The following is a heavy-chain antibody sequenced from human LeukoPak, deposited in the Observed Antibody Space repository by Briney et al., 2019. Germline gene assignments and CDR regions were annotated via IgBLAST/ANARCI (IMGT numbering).Heavy chain of an antibody. CDR1: GGSISSYY. J-gene: IGHJ4*02. D-gene: IGHD6-19*01. CDR2: ISYSGST. V-gene: IGHV4-59*08. Sequence: MSSETLPLTCTVSGGSISSYYWTWIRQPPGKGLEWIGYISYSGSTNYNPSLKSRVTISVDTSKNQFSLKLRSLTAADTAVYYCARRRAVPGFYYFDYWGQGTLVTVSS. CDR3: ARRRAVPGFYYFDY.